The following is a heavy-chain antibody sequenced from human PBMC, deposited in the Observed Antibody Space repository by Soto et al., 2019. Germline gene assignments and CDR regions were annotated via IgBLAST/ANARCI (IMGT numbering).Heavy chain of an antibody. V-gene: IGHV3-33*01. CDR1: GFTFSSYG. CDR3: ARDPSNYYDSSGYSDSNYFDY. Sequence: GGSLRLFCAASGFTFSSYGMHWVRQAPGKGLEWVAVIWYDGSNKYYADSVKGRFTISRDNSKNTLYLQMNSLRAEDTAVYYCARDPSNYYDSSGYSDSNYFDYWG. D-gene: IGHD3-22*01. CDR2: IWYDGSNK. J-gene: IGHJ4*01.